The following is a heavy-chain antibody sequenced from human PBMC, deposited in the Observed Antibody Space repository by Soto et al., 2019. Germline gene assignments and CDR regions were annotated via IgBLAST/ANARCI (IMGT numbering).Heavy chain of an antibody. CDR3: ARDQGMITFGGVIVMTSDC. CDR2: ISAYNGNT. J-gene: IGHJ4*02. D-gene: IGHD3-16*02. V-gene: IGHV1-18*04. Sequence: ASVKVSCKASGYTFTSYGISWVRQAPGQGLEWMGWISAYNGNTNYAQKLQGRVTMTTDTSTSTAYMELRSLRSDDTAVYYCARDQGMITFGGVIVMTSDCWGQGTLVTVSS. CDR1: GYTFTSYG.